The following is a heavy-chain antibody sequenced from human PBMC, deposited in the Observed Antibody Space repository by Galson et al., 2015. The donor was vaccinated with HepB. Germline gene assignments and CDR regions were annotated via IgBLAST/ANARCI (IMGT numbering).Heavy chain of an antibody. CDR2: IYYSGIT. D-gene: IGHD3-16*01. J-gene: IGHJ6*03. Sequence: TLSLTCTVSGGSISRGGYYWSWIRQHPGKGLEWIGYIYYSGITYHNPSLKSRVTISVDTSKNQFSLKLSSVTAADTAVYYFASIVAPWGYYYYYSYMDVWGKGTTVTVSS. CDR1: GGSISRGGYY. CDR3: ASIVAPWGYYYYYSYMDV. V-gene: IGHV4-31*03.